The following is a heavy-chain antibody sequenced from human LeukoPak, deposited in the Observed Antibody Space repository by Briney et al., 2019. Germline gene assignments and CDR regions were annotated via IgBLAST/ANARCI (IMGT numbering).Heavy chain of an antibody. V-gene: IGHV3-23*01. Sequence: GGSLRLSCAASGFTFSSIAMSWVRQAPGKGLEWVSAVTAGGDITYYTDSGKGRFSISRDNSKNTLYLQLNSLRAEDTAVYYCARDLGYYRADYWGQGTLVTVSS. CDR1: GFTFSSIA. J-gene: IGHJ4*02. CDR3: ARDLGYYRADY. CDR2: VTAGGDIT. D-gene: IGHD1-26*01.